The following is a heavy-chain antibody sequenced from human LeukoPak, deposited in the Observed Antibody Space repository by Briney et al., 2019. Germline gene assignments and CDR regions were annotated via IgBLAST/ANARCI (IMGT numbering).Heavy chain of an antibody. CDR2: IHPLGSP. J-gene: IGHJ4*02. D-gene: IGHD2-2*01. Sequence: SETLSLTCAVYRGSFSGFFWTWVRQPPGKGLEWIGDIHPLGSPNYNSSLKSRVSMSLDSSRDQFSLKLSLVTAADTAVYYCARWVPRKFDYWGQGTLVTVSS. CDR3: ARWVPRKFDY. CDR1: RGSFSGFF. V-gene: IGHV4-34*01.